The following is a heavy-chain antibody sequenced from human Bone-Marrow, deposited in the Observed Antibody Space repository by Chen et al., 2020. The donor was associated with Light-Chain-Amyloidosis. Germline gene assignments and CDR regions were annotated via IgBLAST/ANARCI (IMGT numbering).Heavy chain of an antibody. D-gene: IGHD6-13*01. CDR2: INHSGST. CDR3: ARVRGIAARKPHKYFDY. V-gene: IGHV4-34*01. J-gene: IGHJ4*02. CDR1: GGSFSGYY. Sequence: QVQLQQWGAGLLKPSETLSLTCAVYGGSFSGYYWSWIRQPPGKGLEWIGEINHSGSTNYNPSLKSRVTISVDTSKNQFSLKLSSVTAADTAVYYCARVRGIAARKPHKYFDYWGQGTLVTVSS.